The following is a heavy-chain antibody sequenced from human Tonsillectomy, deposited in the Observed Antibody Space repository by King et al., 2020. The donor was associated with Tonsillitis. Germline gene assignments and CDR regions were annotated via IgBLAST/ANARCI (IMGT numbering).Heavy chain of an antibody. J-gene: IGHJ3*01. CDR1: GYTFTRNH. CDR2: IDPSGGST. CDR3: GRIVVYGDNTGVAFYV. V-gene: IGHV1-46*03. D-gene: IGHD4-23*01. Sequence: VQLVESGAEVKKPGASVRVSCKASGYTFTRNHIHWVRQAPGQGLEWMGIIDPSGGSTTYAQKYQDRVIMTRDTATSTVYMELSSLRSDDAAVYYCGRIVVYGDNTGVAFYVWGQGTVVTVSS.